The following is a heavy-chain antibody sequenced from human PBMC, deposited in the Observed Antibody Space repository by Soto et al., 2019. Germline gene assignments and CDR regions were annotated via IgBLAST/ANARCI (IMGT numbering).Heavy chain of an antibody. CDR2: IRSKAYGGTT. D-gene: IGHD3-3*01. CDR1: GFTFGDYA. Sequence: GRSLRLSWTASGFTFGDYAMSWFRQAPGKGLEWVGFIRSKAYGGTTEYAASVKGRFTISRDDSKSIAYLQMNSLKTEDTAVYYCTIFGVVYGAFDIWGQGTMVTVSS. J-gene: IGHJ3*02. CDR3: TIFGVVYGAFDI. V-gene: IGHV3-49*03.